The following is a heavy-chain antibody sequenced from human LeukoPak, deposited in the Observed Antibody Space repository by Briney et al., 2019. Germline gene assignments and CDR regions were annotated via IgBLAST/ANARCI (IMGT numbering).Heavy chain of an antibody. CDR3: ARLYYDSSGYQYFDY. D-gene: IGHD3-22*01. V-gene: IGHV5-51*01. Sequence: ESLKTSCKGSGYSFSSYWIGWVRQMPGKGLEWMGIIFTGDSDTRYSPSFQGQVTISADKSISTAYLQWSSLKASDTAIYYCARLYYDSSGYQYFDYWGQGTLVTVSS. CDR1: GYSFSSYW. J-gene: IGHJ4*02. CDR2: IFTGDSDT.